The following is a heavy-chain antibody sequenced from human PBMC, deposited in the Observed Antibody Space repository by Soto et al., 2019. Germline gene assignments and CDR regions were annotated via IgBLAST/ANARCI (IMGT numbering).Heavy chain of an antibody. CDR1: GGSISSGGYS. J-gene: IGHJ5*02. V-gene: IGHV4-30-2*01. D-gene: IGHD3-9*01. CDR2: IYHSGST. Sequence: QLQLQESGSGLVKPSQTLSLTCAVSGGSISSGGYSWSWIRQPPGKGLEWIGYIYHSGSTYYNPSLKSRVTISVDRSKNQFSRKLSSVTAADTAVYYCASCPPTLRYFDWFWFDPWGQGTLVTVSS. CDR3: ASCPPTLRYFDWFWFDP.